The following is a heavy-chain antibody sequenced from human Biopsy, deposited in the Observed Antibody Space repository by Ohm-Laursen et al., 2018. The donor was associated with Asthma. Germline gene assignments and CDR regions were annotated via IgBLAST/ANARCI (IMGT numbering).Heavy chain of an antibody. Sequence: ASVKVSCKTSGYTFNSAGITWVRQAPGQGLEWMGWISVYNGNTRVAQKLQDRVTMITDTSTSTAYMELRSLRSDDTAVYFCARAVDYSHYYGIDVWGQGTTVTVS. CDR2: ISVYNGNT. CDR3: ARAVDYSHYYGIDV. D-gene: IGHD3-10*01. J-gene: IGHJ6*02. V-gene: IGHV1-18*01. CDR1: GYTFNSAG.